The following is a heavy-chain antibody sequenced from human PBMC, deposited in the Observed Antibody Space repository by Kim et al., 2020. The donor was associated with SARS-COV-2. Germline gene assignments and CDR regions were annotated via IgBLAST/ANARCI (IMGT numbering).Heavy chain of an antibody. J-gene: IGHJ3*02. CDR3: AKAGYESPNAFDI. D-gene: IGHD5-12*01. Sequence: ASVKVSCKASGYTFIDYYIHWVRQAPGQGLEWMGRINPNSGVINYPQKFQGRVTMTRDTSISTAYMELSRLTSDDTALYYCAKAGYESPNAFDIWGQGTMVTVSS. CDR1: GYTFIDYY. CDR2: INPNSGVI. V-gene: IGHV1-2*06.